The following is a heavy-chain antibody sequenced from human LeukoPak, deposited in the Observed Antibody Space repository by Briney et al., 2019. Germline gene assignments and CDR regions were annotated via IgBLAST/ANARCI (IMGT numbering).Heavy chain of an antibody. D-gene: IGHD2-15*01. V-gene: IGHV3-23*01. CDR2: ISDSGGRT. Sequence: GGSLRLSRAASGFTFSSYAMSWVRQAPGKGLEWVSAISDSGGRTFYADSVKGRFTISRDNSENTLYLQMNSLRAEDTAVYYCAKDLVVVVAALAGYFDYWGQGTLVTVSS. J-gene: IGHJ4*02. CDR3: AKDLVVVVAALAGYFDY. CDR1: GFTFSSYA.